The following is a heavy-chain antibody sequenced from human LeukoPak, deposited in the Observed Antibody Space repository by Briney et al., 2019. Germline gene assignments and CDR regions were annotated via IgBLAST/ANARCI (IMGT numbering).Heavy chain of an antibody. CDR3: ARHNGDYRY. CDR1: GGSISSSSYY. V-gene: IGHV4-39*01. CDR2: IYYSGST. Sequence: PSQTLSLTCTVSGGSISSSSYYWGWIRQPPGKGLEWIGSIYYSGSTYYNPSLKSRVTISVDTSKNQFSLKLSSVTAADTAVYCCARHNGDYRYWGQGTLVTASS. J-gene: IGHJ4*02. D-gene: IGHD4-17*01.